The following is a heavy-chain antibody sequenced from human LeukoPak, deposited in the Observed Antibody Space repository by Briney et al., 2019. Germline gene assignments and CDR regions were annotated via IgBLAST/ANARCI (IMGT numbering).Heavy chain of an antibody. Sequence: GASVKVSCKASGGTFSSYAISWVRQAPGQGLEWLGGIIPIFGTANYAQKFQGRVTITTDESTSTAYMELSSLRSEDTAVYYCARVPDIGDDYYMDVWGKGTTVTVSS. V-gene: IGHV1-69*05. J-gene: IGHJ6*03. CDR2: IIPIFGTA. CDR1: GGTFSSYA. CDR3: ARVPDIGDDYYMDV. D-gene: IGHD3-16*01.